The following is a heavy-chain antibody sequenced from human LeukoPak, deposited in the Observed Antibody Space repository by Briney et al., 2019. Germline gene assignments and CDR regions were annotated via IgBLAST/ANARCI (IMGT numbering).Heavy chain of an antibody. Sequence: RATVNLSCTASGYTFTSYDINWMRQPTGQGLERMGWMNPNSGNTGYAQKFQGRVTMTRNTSISTAYMELSSLRSEDTAVYYCARERQNQLLGNWFDPWGQGTLVTVSS. CDR1: GYTFTSYD. J-gene: IGHJ5*02. CDR3: ARERQNQLLGNWFDP. CDR2: MNPNSGNT. V-gene: IGHV1-8*01. D-gene: IGHD2-2*01.